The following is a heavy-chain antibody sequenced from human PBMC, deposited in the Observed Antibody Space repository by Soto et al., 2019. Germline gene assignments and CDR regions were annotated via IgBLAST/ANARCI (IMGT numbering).Heavy chain of an antibody. CDR3: ARAPEGTGTTSVYYYYYGMDV. CDR2: IYYSGST. D-gene: IGHD1-7*01. CDR1: GGSISSSSYY. Sequence: SETLSLTCTVSGGSISSSSYYWGWIRQPPGKGLEWIGSIYYSGSTYYNPSLKSRVTISVDTSKNQFSLKLSSVTAADTAVYYCARAPEGTGTTSVYYYYYGMDVWGQGTTVTVSS. J-gene: IGHJ6*02. V-gene: IGHV4-39*07.